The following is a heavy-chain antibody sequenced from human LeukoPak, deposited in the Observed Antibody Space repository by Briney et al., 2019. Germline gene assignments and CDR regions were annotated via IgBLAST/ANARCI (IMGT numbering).Heavy chain of an antibody. CDR1: GFTFSNTW. J-gene: IGHJ4*02. CDR2: IKTKSEGGTT. CDR3: AADLDAYNTLDS. Sequence: PGGSLRLSCVGSGFTFSNTWMNWVRRAPGKGLEWVGRIKTKSEGGTTHYAAHVKGRFTISRDDSKKTTFLQMNSLKIEDTAIYFCAADLDAYNTLDSWGQGALVTVSS. D-gene: IGHD5-24*01. V-gene: IGHV3-15*01.